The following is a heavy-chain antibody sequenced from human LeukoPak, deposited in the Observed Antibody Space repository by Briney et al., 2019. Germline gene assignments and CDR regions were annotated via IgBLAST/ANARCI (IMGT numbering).Heavy chain of an antibody. CDR2: IYYSGST. CDR1: GGSISSYY. CDR3: ARGPNYPSPSPFDY. D-gene: IGHD5-24*01. V-gene: IGHV4-59*08. Sequence: SETLSLTCTVAGGSISSYYWSWIRQPPGKGLEWIGCIYYSGSTDYNPSLRSRVTISVDTSKNQFSLKLSSVTAADTAVYYCARGPNYPSPSPFDYWGQGTLVTVSS. J-gene: IGHJ4*02.